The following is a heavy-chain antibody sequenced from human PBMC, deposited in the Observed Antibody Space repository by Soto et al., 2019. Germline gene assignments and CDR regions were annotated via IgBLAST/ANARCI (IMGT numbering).Heavy chain of an antibody. Sequence: ASVKVSCKASGYTFTSYGISWVRQAPGQGLEWMGWISAYNGNANYAQKIQGRVTMTTDTSTSTAYMEKRSLGSDDTAMFNCARKNTAAVYYYHGMDVWGQGTTVTVSS. V-gene: IGHV1-18*01. D-gene: IGHD5-18*01. CDR1: GYTFTSYG. J-gene: IGHJ6*02. CDR2: ISAYNGNA. CDR3: ARKNTAAVYYYHGMDV.